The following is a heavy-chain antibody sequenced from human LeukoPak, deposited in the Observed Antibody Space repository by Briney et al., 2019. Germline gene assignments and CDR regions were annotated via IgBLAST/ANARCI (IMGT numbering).Heavy chain of an antibody. V-gene: IGHV4-61*02. CDR2: IYTGGST. CDR1: GGSISSGSHY. J-gene: IGHJ4*02. CDR3: ARDGRLEGCGGDCYPDY. Sequence: SQTLSLTCTVSGGSISSGSHYWSWIRQPAGKGLEWIGRIYTGGSTNYNPSLESRVTISVDTSRNQFSLKLSSVTAADTAVYYCARDGRLEGCGGDCYPDYWGQGTLVTVSS. D-gene: IGHD2-21*01.